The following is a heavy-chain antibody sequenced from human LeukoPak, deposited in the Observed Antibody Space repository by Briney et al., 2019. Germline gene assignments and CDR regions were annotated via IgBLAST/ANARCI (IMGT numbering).Heavy chain of an antibody. V-gene: IGHV3-30*02. CDR1: GFTFSSYG. J-gene: IGHJ4*02. Sequence: PGGSLRLSCAASGFTFSSYGMHWVRQAPGKGLEWVAFIRYDGSNKYYADSVKGRFTISRDNSKNTLYLQMNSLRAEDTAVYYCAKEVAIFGVVFNPLFDYWGQGTLVTVSS. D-gene: IGHD3-3*01. CDR3: AKEVAIFGVVFNPLFDY. CDR2: IRYDGSNK.